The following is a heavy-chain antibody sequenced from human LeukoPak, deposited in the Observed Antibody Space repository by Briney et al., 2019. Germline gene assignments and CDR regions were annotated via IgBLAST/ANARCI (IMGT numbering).Heavy chain of an antibody. CDR1: GGSISSYY. CDR2: IYYSGST. D-gene: IGHD2-2*01. Sequence: PSETLSLTCTVSGGSISSYYWSWIRQPPGKGLEWIGYIYYSGSTNYNPSLKSRVTISVDTSKNQFSLKLSSVTAADTAVYYCASQTRTYCSSTSCFGAFDIWGQGTMVTVSS. CDR3: ASQTRTYCSSTSCFGAFDI. V-gene: IGHV4-59*01. J-gene: IGHJ3*02.